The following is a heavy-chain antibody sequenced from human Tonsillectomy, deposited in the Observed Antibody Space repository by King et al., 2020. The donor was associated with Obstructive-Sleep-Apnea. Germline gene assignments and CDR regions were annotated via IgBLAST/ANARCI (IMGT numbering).Heavy chain of an antibody. CDR1: GGSISGGIYY. CDR3: ARSFGDYSHWYFDL. D-gene: IGHD4-17*01. CDR2: IYHSGTT. Sequence: QLQESGPGLVKPSQTLPLTCTVSGGSISGGIYYWSWIRQRPGKGLEWIGYIYHSGTTYYNPSLKSRVTLSVDTSKNQFSLKLNSVTAADAAVYFCARSFGDYSHWYFDLWGRGTLVNVSS. V-gene: IGHV4-31*03. J-gene: IGHJ2*01.